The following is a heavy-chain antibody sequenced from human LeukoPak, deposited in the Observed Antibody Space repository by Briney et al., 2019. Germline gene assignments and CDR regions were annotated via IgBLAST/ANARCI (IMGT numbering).Heavy chain of an antibody. D-gene: IGHD2-2*02. J-gene: IGHJ5*02. V-gene: IGHV4-59*01. CDR2: IYHCGSP. CDR3: ASGGYGVGPAAIGWFDP. Sequence: SETLSLTCTVSGGSISSYYWSWIRQPPAKGLEWRGYIYHCGSPNYNPSLKSRVTISVDTSKTQFSLKLSSVTAADTAVYYCASGGYGVGPAAIGWFDPWGQGTLVTVSS. CDR1: GGSISSYY.